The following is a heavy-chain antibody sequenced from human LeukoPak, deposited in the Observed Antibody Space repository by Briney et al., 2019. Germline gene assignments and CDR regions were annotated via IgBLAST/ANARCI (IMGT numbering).Heavy chain of an antibody. D-gene: IGHD2-21*01. CDR1: GYTFINYY. Sequence: ASVKVSCKASGYTFINYYMHWVRQAPGQGLEWMGIINPSGGSTSYAQKFQGRVTMSRDTSTSTVYMELSSLRSEDTAVYYCARDESTSILWWWGQGTLVTVSS. V-gene: IGHV1-46*01. CDR2: INPSGGST. J-gene: IGHJ1*01. CDR3: ARDESTSILWW.